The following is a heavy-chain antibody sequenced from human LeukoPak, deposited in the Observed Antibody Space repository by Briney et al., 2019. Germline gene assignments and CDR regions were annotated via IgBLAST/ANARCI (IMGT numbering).Heavy chain of an antibody. Sequence: ASLKASCKASGYTFAAYYIHWVPQAPGHGLEWMGWINPNSGGTNSAQKFKGRVTMTRDTSITTTYMEVGRLTSDDTAVYYCARDLGSRGGYFSGYWGQGTLVSVSS. CDR3: ARDLGSRGGYFSGY. CDR2: INPNSGGT. V-gene: IGHV1-2*02. D-gene: IGHD2-15*01. J-gene: IGHJ4*02. CDR1: GYTFAAYY.